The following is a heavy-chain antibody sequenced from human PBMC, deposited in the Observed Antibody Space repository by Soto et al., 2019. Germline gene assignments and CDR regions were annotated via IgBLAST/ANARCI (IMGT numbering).Heavy chain of an antibody. CDR3: AKDRMEYNSVWDPFDI. Sequence: EVQLLESGGGLVQPGESLRLSCAASGFTFSSYAMSWVRQAPGRGLEWVSSIGSGGSDTYYADSVKGRFTISRDDSKNTLFLQMNSLRAEDTAIYYCAKDRMEYNSVWDPFDIWGQGTMVSVSS. CDR2: IGSGGSDT. D-gene: IGHD1-20*01. CDR1: GFTFSSYA. V-gene: IGHV3-23*01. J-gene: IGHJ3*02.